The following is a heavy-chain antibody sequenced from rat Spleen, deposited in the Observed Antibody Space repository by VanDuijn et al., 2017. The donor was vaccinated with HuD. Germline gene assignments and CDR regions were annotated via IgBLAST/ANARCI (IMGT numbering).Heavy chain of an antibody. D-gene: IGHD1-9*01. J-gene: IGHJ2*01. CDR3: ARLPIHTMGSFDY. V-gene: IGHV5-25*01. CDR2: ISTGGGNT. Sequence: EVQLVETGGGLVQPGRSLKLSCVASGFTFNNYWMTWIRQAPTKGLEWVASISTGGGNTYYRDSVKGRFTISRDNAKSTLYLQMDSLRSEDTATYYCARLPIHTMGSFDYWGQGVMVTVSS. CDR1: GFTFNNYW.